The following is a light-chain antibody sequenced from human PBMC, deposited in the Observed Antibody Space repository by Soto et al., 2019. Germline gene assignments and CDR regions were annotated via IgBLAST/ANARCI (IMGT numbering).Light chain of an antibody. J-gene: IGKJ1*01. CDR2: AAS. CDR1: QSVSSN. Sequence: EILLTQSPGTLSLSPGETATLSFSASQSVSSNLAWYQQKPGQAPRLLIYAASIRATGIPDRFSGSVSGTDFTLTISSLQPDDFATYYCQQYNSYSPWTFSQGTKVDIK. CDR3: QQYNSYSPWT. V-gene: IGKV3D-15*01.